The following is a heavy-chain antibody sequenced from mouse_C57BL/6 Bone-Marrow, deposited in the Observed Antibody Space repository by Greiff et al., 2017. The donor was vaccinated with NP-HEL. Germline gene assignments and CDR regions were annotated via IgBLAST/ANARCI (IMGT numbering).Heavy chain of an antibody. V-gene: IGHV5-6*01. J-gene: IGHJ2*01. D-gene: IGHD2-5*01. Sequence: EVQLVESGGDLVKPGGSLKLSCAASGFTFSSYGMSWVRQTPDKRLEWVATISSGGSYTYYPDSLKGRFTISRDNAKNTLYLQMSSLKSEDTAMYYCARHYSSNYFDYWGRGTTLTVSS. CDR2: ISSGGSYT. CDR3: ARHYSSNYFDY. CDR1: GFTFSSYG.